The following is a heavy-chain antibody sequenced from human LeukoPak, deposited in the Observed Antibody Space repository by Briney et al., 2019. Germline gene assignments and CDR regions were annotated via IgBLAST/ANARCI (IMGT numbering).Heavy chain of an antibody. CDR3: ARDLGPNWFDP. V-gene: IGHV4-61*08. D-gene: IGHD7-27*01. Sequence: SETLSLTCTVSGGSISSGGYYWSWIRQHPGKGLEWIGYIYYSGSTKYNPSLKSRLTVSVDTSKNQFSLKLRSVTSADTAVYYCARDLGPNWFDPWGQGTLVTVSS. J-gene: IGHJ5*02. CDR1: GGSISSGGYY. CDR2: IYYSGST.